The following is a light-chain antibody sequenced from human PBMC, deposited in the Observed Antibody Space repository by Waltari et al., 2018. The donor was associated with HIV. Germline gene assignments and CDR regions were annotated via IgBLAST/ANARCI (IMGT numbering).Light chain of an antibody. V-gene: IGLV1-40*01. CDR3: QSYDSSLSGYVV. CDR1: SSNIGADYD. J-gene: IGLJ2*01. CDR2: ANT. Sequence: SSSNIGADYDVHWYQHLPGTAPKLLIYANTHRPSGVPDRFSGSKSGTSASLAITGLQAEDEAEYYCQSYDSSLSGYVVFGGGTKLTVL.